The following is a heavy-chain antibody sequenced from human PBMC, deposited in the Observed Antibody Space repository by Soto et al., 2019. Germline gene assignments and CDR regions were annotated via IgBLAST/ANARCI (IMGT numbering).Heavy chain of an antibody. Sequence: ASVKVSCKASGYTFTSYGISWVRQAPGQGLEWMGWISAYNGNTNYAQKLQGRVTMTTDTSTSTAYMELRSLRSDDTAVYYCARDLSIVVVPSKPAVWFDPWGQGTLVTVSS. D-gene: IGHD2-2*01. V-gene: IGHV1-18*01. CDR1: GYTFTSYG. J-gene: IGHJ5*02. CDR2: ISAYNGNT. CDR3: ARDLSIVVVPSKPAVWFDP.